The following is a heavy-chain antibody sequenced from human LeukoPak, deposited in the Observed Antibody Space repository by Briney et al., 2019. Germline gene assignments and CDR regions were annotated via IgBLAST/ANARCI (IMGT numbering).Heavy chain of an antibody. Sequence: GGSLRLSCAASGFTFSSYSMNWVRQAPGKGLEWVSYISSSSSTIYYADSVKGRFTISRDNSKNTLYLQMNSLRAEDTAVYYCAKDGGSRIYYYYYGMDVWGQGTTVTVSS. D-gene: IGHD2-2*01. CDR3: AKDGGSRIYYYYYGMDV. V-gene: IGHV3-48*01. J-gene: IGHJ6*02. CDR1: GFTFSSYS. CDR2: ISSSSSTI.